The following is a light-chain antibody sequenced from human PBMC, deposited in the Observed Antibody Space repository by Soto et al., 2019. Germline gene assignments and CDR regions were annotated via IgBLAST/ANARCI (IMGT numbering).Light chain of an antibody. CDR1: QTIIRY. Sequence: IQMTQSPSSLSASVGDRVTITCRASQTIIRYLNWYQQKPGRAPKRLIYAASSLQSGVPSRFSDSRTGTEVTLTISSLQPEDFATYYCQQSYSTLFTFGPGTKVELK. CDR2: AAS. V-gene: IGKV1-39*01. J-gene: IGKJ3*01. CDR3: QQSYSTLFT.